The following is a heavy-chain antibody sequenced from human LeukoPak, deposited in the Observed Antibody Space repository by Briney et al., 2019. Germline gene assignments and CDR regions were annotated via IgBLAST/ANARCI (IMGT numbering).Heavy chain of an antibody. CDR2: IYQSGST. Sequence: TSETLSLTCSVSGYSISSGYYWGWIRQPPGKGLEWIGSIYQSGSTYYNPSLKSRVTISVDTSKNQFSLKLSSVTAADTAVYYCARKDNWGYHFDYWGQGTLVTVSS. J-gene: IGHJ4*02. D-gene: IGHD7-27*01. V-gene: IGHV4-38-2*02. CDR1: GYSISSGYY. CDR3: ARKDNWGYHFDY.